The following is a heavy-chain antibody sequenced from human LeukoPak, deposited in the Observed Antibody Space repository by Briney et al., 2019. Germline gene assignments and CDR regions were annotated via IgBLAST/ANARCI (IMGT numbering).Heavy chain of an antibody. J-gene: IGHJ4*02. CDR1: GGTFSSYA. D-gene: IGHD3-10*01. CDR3: ARGLLWFGELGPPGY. Sequence: SVKVSCKASGGTFSSYAISWVRQAPGQGLEWMGGIIPIFGTANYAQKFQGRVTITRDTSASTVYMDLSSLRSEDTTVYYCARGLLWFGELGPPGYWGQGTLVTVSS. V-gene: IGHV1-69*05. CDR2: IIPIFGTA.